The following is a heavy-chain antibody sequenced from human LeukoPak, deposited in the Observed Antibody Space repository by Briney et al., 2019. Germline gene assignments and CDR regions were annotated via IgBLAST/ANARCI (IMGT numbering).Heavy chain of an antibody. CDR3: ARRSTVTRDLDI. CDR1: GFTFSSYG. Sequence: GGSLRLSCAASGFTFSSYGMQWFRQAPDKGLEWVAAISNDGSNKYYADSVKGRFTISRDNSMNTLYLQMNSLRAEDTAVYYCARRSTVTRDLDIWGQGTMVTVSS. J-gene: IGHJ3*02. CDR2: ISNDGSNK. V-gene: IGHV3-30*03. D-gene: IGHD4-17*01.